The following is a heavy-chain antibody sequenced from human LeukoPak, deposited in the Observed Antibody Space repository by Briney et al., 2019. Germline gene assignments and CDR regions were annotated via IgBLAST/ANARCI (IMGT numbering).Heavy chain of an antibody. V-gene: IGHV3-21*01. CDR2: ISSSSSYI. J-gene: IGHJ4*02. Sequence: GGSLRLSCAASGFTFSRYTVNWVRQAPWKGLEWVSSISSSSSYIYYADSVKGRFTISRDNAKNSLYLQMNSLRAEDTSVYYCARDRAKSGYSPYFDYWGQGTLVTVSS. CDR3: ARDRAKSGYSPYFDY. CDR1: GFTFSRYT. D-gene: IGHD3-3*01.